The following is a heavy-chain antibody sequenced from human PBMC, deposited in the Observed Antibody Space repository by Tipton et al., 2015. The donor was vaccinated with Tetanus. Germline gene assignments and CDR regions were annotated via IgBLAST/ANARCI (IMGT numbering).Heavy chain of an antibody. Sequence: LRLSCAASGFTFSSYAMSWVRQHPGKGLEWIGYIYYSGSTYYNPSLKSRVTISVDTSKNQFSLKLSSVTAADTAVYYCARHYYDSSGYYPHNWFDPWGQGTLVTVSS. CDR2: IYYSGST. J-gene: IGHJ5*02. D-gene: IGHD3-22*01. V-gene: IGHV4-31*02. CDR3: ARHYYDSSGYYPHNWFDP. CDR1: GFTFSSYA.